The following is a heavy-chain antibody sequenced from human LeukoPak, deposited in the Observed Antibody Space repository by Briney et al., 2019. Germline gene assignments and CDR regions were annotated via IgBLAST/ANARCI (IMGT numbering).Heavy chain of an antibody. CDR3: ARVLRFLEWSPSDY. D-gene: IGHD3-3*01. CDR1: GYTFTSYG. Sequence: ASVKVSCKASGYTFTSYGISWVRQAPGQGLEWMGWISAYSGNTNYAQKLQGRVTMTTDTSTNTAYMELRSLRSDDTAVYYCARVLRFLEWSPSDYWGQGTLVTVSS. V-gene: IGHV1-18*01. CDR2: ISAYSGNT. J-gene: IGHJ4*02.